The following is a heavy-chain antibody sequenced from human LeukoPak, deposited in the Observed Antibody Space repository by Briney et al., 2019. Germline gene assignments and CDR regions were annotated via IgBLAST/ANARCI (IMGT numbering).Heavy chain of an antibody. Sequence: ASVKDSCKASGYTFTGYYMHWVRQAAGQGLEWMGWINPNSGGTNYAQKFQGRVTMTRDTSISTAYMELSRLRSDDTAVYYCAREAGYSSSSLSFDPWGQGTLVTVSS. CDR3: AREAGYSSSSLSFDP. CDR1: GYTFTGYY. V-gene: IGHV1-2*02. D-gene: IGHD6-6*01. CDR2: INPNSGGT. J-gene: IGHJ5*02.